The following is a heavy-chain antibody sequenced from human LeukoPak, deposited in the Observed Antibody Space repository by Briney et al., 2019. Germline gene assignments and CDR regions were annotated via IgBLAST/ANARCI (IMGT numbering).Heavy chain of an antibody. Sequence: GGSLRLSCAASGFTFDDYTMHWVRQAPGKGLEWVCLISWDGGSTYYADSVKGRFTISSDHSKSSLYPPMTSLRTEDTALHYCAKVDLARYGMDVCGHRTTVTVSS. J-gene: IGHJ6*02. D-gene: IGHD2-2*03. CDR1: GFTFDDYT. CDR3: AKVDLARYGMDV. V-gene: IGHV3-43*01. CDR2: ISWDGGST.